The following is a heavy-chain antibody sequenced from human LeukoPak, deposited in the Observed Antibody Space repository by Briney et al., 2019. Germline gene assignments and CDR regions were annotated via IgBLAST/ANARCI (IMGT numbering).Heavy chain of an antibody. J-gene: IGHJ4*02. D-gene: IGHD3-3*01. V-gene: IGHV3-30*03. Sequence: GRSLRLSCVTSGFTFSSYGMHWVRQAPGRGLEWVAVISYDGSNKYYADSVKGRFTISRDNTKNSLYLQMNSLRAEDTAVFYCARDQYDTWSRRGNFDSWGQGTLVIVSS. CDR2: ISYDGSNK. CDR1: GFTFSSYG. CDR3: ARDQYDTWSRRGNFDS.